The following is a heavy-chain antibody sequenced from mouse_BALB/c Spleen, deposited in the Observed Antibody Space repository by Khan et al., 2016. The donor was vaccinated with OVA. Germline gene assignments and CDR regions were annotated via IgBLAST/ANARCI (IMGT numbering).Heavy chain of an antibody. V-gene: IGHV1-9*01. CDR2: ILPGSGSS. Sequence: QVRLQQSGAELMKPGASVKISCKATGYTFSSYWLEWVKQRPGHGLKWIGEILPGSGSSNYNEKFKGKATFTADISSKTTYMQLSSLTSEDSAVYYGARVNYGSRDDFDYWGQGTTLTVSS. CDR1: GYTFSSYW. J-gene: IGHJ2*01. CDR3: ARVNYGSRDDFDY. D-gene: IGHD1-1*01.